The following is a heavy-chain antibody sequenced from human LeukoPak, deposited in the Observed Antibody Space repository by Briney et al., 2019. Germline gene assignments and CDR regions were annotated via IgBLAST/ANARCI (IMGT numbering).Heavy chain of an antibody. Sequence: SETLSLTCTVSSGSISSYYWSWIRQPPGKGLEWLGYIYYSGSTNYNPSLKSRVTISVDTSKNQFSPKLTSVTAADTAVYYCARRAYSGSYYFDYWGQGTLVTVSS. J-gene: IGHJ4*02. V-gene: IGHV4-59*08. CDR1: SGSISSYY. D-gene: IGHD1-26*01. CDR2: IYYSGST. CDR3: ARRAYSGSYYFDY.